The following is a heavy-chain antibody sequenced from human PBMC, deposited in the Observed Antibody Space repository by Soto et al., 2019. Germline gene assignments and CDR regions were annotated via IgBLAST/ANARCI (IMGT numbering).Heavy chain of an antibody. CDR2: IIPIFGTA. V-gene: IGHV1-69*13. J-gene: IGHJ3*02. D-gene: IGHD5-12*01. Sequence: EASVKVSCKASGDTFSSYAISWVRQAPGQGLEWMGGIIPIFGTANYAQKFQGRVTITADESTSTAYMELSSLRSEDTAVYYCARGDFGLATIAAFDIWGQGTMVTVSS. CDR1: GDTFSSYA. CDR3: ARGDFGLATIAAFDI.